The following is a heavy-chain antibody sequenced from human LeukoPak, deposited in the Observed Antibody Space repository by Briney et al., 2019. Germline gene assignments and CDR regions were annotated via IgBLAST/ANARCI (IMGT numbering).Heavy chain of an antibody. CDR1: GGSVSSATYC. D-gene: IGHD4-17*01. J-gene: IGHJ4*02. Sequence: SETLSLTCTVSGGSVSSATYCWSWIRQPPGKGLEWIGYVYYSGSTNYNPSLKSRVTISVDTSKNQFSLKLSSVTAADTAVYDCARDDGTTLGSWGQGTLVTVSS. CDR3: ARDDGTTLGS. V-gene: IGHV4-61*01. CDR2: VYYSGST.